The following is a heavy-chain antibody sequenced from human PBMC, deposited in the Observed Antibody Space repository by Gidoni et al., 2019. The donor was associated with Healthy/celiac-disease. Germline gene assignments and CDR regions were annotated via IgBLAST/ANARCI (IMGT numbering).Heavy chain of an antibody. CDR3: ARDYVAATWNWFDP. V-gene: IGHV4-31*03. J-gene: IGHJ5*02. CDR2: IYYSGST. Sequence: QVQLQESGPGLVKPSQTLSLTCTVPGGSISSGGYYWSWIRQHPGKGLEWIGYIYYSGSTYYNPSLKSRVTISVDTSKNQFSLKLSSVTAADTAVYYCARDYVAATWNWFDPWGQGTLVTVSS. CDR1: GGSISSGGYY. D-gene: IGHD2-15*01.